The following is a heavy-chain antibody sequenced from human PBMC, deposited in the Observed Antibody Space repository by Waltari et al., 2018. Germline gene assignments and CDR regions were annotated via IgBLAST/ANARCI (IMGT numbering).Heavy chain of an antibody. J-gene: IGHJ4*02. CDR2: INSDGRAT. D-gene: IGHD2-21*02. CDR1: GFTSSSYW. V-gene: IGHV3-74*02. Sequence: EMQLVESGGGLVQPGGALRLSCAASGFTSSSYWLPWVRQVPGKGLEGVTSINSDGRATAYADSVKGRFTISRDNAKNTLYLQMNSLRAEDTAVYYCASCPYCGGDCCPCNYWGQGTLVSVSS. CDR3: ASCPYCGGDCCPCNY.